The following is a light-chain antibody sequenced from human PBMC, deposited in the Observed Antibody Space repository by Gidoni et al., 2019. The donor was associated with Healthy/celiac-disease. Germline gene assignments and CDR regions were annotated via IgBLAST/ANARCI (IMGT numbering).Light chain of an antibody. CDR3: QQRSNWPLT. V-gene: IGKV3-11*01. J-gene: IGKJ4*01. CDR2: DAS. Sequence: DIGLTQSPATLSLSPGERATLSCRASQSVSSYLAWYQQKPGQAPRLLIYDASNRATGIPARFSGSGSGTDFTLTISSLEPEDFAVYYCQQRSNWPLTFXGXTKVXIK. CDR1: QSVSSY.